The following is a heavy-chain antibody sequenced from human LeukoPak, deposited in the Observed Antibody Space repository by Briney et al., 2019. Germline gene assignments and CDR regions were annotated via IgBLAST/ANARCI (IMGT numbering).Heavy chain of an antibody. Sequence: SETLSLTCTVSGGSISSYYWSWIRQPPGKGLELIGYIYYSGSTNYNPSLKSRVTISVDTSKNQFSLKLSSVTAADTAVYYCAREGIVESFDIWGQGTMVTVSS. CDR1: GGSISSYY. D-gene: IGHD2-15*01. J-gene: IGHJ3*02. CDR2: IYYSGST. V-gene: IGHV4-59*01. CDR3: AREGIVESFDI.